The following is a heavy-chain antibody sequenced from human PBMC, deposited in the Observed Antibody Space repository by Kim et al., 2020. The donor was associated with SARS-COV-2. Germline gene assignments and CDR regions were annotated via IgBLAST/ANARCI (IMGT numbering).Heavy chain of an antibody. CDR1: GGSISSGDYY. Sequence: SETLSLTCTVSGGSISSGDYYWSWIRQPPGKGLEWIGYIYYSGSTYYNPSLKSRVTISVDTSKNQFSLKLSSVTAADTAVYYCARARITMIVVVNAFDIWGQGTMVTVPS. J-gene: IGHJ3*02. CDR2: IYYSGST. V-gene: IGHV4-30-4*01. CDR3: ARARITMIVVVNAFDI. D-gene: IGHD3-22*01.